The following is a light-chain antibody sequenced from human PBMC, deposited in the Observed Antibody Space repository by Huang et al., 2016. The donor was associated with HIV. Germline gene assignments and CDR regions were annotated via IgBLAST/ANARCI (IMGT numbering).Light chain of an antibody. J-gene: IGKJ3*01. CDR2: GAC. Sequence: EIIMTQSPATLSVSPGERATLSCRASQSVSSSLAGYQQKPGQAPRLLLHGACKRAIGIPARFSGSGSGTEFTLTINSLQSEDFAVYYCQQYNSPPTTFGPGTKVDIK. V-gene: IGKV3-15*01. CDR1: QSVSSS. CDR3: QQYNSPPTT.